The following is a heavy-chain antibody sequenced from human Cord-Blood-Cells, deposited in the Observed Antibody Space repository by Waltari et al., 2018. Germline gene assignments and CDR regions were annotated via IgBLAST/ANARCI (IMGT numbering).Heavy chain of an antibody. V-gene: IGHV1-2*06. CDR3: ARGPSGYFDY. Sequence: QVQLVQSGAEVKKPGASVKVSCKASGYTFTGYYMHWVRQAPGPGLEWKGRISPNSGGTNYAQMFQGRVTMTRDTSVSTAYRELSRLRSDDTAVYYCARGPSGYFDYWGQGTLVTVSA. CDR2: ISPNSGGT. D-gene: IGHD1-26*01. CDR1: GYTFTGYY. J-gene: IGHJ4*02.